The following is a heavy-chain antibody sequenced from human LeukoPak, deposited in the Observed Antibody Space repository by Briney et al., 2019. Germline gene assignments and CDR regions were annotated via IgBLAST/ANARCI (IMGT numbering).Heavy chain of an antibody. CDR1: GYTFTSYG. CDR2: ISAYNGNT. V-gene: IGHV1-18*01. CDR3: ARGTPVPLDYYYYYYMDV. Sequence: ASVKVSCKASGYTFTSYGISLVRQAPGQGLEWMGWISAYNGNTNYAQKLQGRVTMTTDTSTSTAYMELRSLRSDDTAVYYCARGTPVPLDYYYYYYMDVWGKGTTVTVSS. J-gene: IGHJ6*03.